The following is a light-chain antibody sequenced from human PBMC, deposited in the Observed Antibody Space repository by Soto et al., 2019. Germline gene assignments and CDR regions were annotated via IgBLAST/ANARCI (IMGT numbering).Light chain of an antibody. J-gene: IGLJ2*01. CDR2: DVS. Sequence: QSALTQPRSVSGSPGQSVAISCTGTSSDVGGYNYVSWYQQHPGKAPKLMIYDVSGRPSGVPDRFSGSKSGNTASLTISGLQAEDEADYYCCSCAGTYAVFGGGTKVTVL. CDR1: SSDVGGYNY. V-gene: IGLV2-11*01. CDR3: CSCAGTYAV.